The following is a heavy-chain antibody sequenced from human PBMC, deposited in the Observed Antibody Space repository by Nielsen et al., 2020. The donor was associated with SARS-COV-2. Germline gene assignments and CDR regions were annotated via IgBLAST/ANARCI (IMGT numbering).Heavy chain of an antibody. CDR1: GFTFSSYW. V-gene: IGHV3-74*01. D-gene: IGHD2-2*01. CDR2: INSDGSST. Sequence: GESLKISCAASGFTFSSYWMHWVRPAPGKGLVWVSRINSDGSSTSYADSVKGRFTISRDNAKNTLYLQMNSLRAEDTAVYYCARAFEELGYCSSTSCPFDYWGQGTLVTVSS. J-gene: IGHJ4*02. CDR3: ARAFEELGYCSSTSCPFDY.